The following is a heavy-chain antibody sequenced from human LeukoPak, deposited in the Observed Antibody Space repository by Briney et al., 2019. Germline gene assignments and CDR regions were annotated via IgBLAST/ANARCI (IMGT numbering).Heavy chain of an antibody. V-gene: IGHV1-2*02. Sequence: ASVKVSCKASGYTFTGYYMHWVRQAPGQGLEWMGWINHNSGGTNYAQKFQGRVTMTRDTSISTAYMELSRLRSDDTAVYYCTRGSSGYYYYFDYWGQGTLVTVSS. CDR1: GYTFTGYY. D-gene: IGHD3-22*01. CDR3: TRGSSGYYYYFDY. J-gene: IGHJ4*02. CDR2: INHNSGGT.